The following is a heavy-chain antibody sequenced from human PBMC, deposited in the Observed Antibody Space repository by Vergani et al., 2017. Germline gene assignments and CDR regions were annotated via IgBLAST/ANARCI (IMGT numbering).Heavy chain of an antibody. CDR2: LCPSGST. D-gene: IGHD7-27*01. CDR3: ATGAGPFDI. CDR1: GAPISYWC. V-gene: IGHV4-4*07. Sequence: QVQMQESGPGLAKTSETLSLTCSASGAPISYWCWSWLRQPAGKGLEWIGRLCPSGSTNYKPSLKSRVTMSIDTSKNQFSLKLTSVTAADTAVYYCATGAGPFDIWGQGTLATVSS. J-gene: IGHJ4*02.